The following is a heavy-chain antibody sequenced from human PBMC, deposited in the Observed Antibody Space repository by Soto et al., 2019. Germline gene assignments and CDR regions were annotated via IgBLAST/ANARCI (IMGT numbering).Heavy chain of an antibody. CDR3: GRVMIGTSRHTDSDY. D-gene: IGHD2-2*01. CDR1: GASISSRDYY. V-gene: IGHV4-39*01. J-gene: IGHJ4*02. CDR2: IHYNGVT. Sequence: SETLSLTCSVSGASISSRDYYWGWSRQTPGKGLEWIGNIHYNGVTYYNPSLKSRATVSKDTSKNQFSLKLDSVTAADTAIYYCGRVMIGTSRHTDSDYWGQGTQVTVSS.